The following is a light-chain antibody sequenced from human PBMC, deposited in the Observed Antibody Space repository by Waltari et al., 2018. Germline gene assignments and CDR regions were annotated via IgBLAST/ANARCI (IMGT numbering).Light chain of an antibody. CDR2: AAS. CDR3: KHLSSYPH. V-gene: IGKV1-9*01. CDR1: PATNKF. Sequence: DIHLTQSPSFLSASVGDSVSISCRASPATNKFLSWYQQKSGKAPKILIYAASTLQSGVAPRFSGSGSGTSLPRASSSLQPEAFGIYYCKHLSSYPHFGQGTRLEIK. J-gene: IGKJ5*01.